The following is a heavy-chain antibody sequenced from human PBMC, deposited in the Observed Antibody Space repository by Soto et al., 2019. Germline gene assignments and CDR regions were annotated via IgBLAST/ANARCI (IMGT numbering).Heavy chain of an antibody. CDR1: GGTFSSYA. CDR3: ARDNPARGAAPRDWLDP. V-gene: IGHV1-69*01. J-gene: IGHJ5*02. Sequence: QVQLVQSGAEVKKPGSSVKLSCKASGGTFSSYAISWVRQAPGQGLEGMGGIIPIFGTANYAQKFQGRVTITADEYTRTAYMELSSRRSEDTAVFYCARDNPARGAAPRDWLDPWGQGTLVTVSS. D-gene: IGHD6-13*01. CDR2: IIPIFGTA.